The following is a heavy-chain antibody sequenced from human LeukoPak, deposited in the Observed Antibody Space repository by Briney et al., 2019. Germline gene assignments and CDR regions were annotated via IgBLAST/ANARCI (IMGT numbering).Heavy chain of an antibody. J-gene: IGHJ2*01. V-gene: IGHV1-18*01. CDR3: ARGSYYYDSSGYWYFDL. CDR2: ISAYNGNT. D-gene: IGHD3-22*01. Sequence: ASVKVSCKASGYTFTSYGISWVRQAPGQGLEWMGWISAYNGNTNYAQKLQGRATMTTDTSTSTAYMELRSLRSDDTAVYYCARGSYYYDSSGYWYFDLWGRGTLVTVSS. CDR1: GYTFTSYG.